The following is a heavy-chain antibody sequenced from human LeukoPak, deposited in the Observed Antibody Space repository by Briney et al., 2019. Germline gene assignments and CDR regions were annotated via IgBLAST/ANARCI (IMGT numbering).Heavy chain of an antibody. CDR2: INPSGGST. J-gene: IGHJ4*02. CDR1: GYTFTSYY. CDR3: ARGPKDIVVVPAAMPYSY. D-gene: IGHD2-2*01. Sequence: ASVKVSCKASGYTFTSYYMHWVRQAPGQGLEWMGIINPSGGSTSYAQKFQGRVTMNRDMSTSTVYMELSSLRSEDTAVYYCARGPKDIVVVPAAMPYSYWGQGTLVTVSS. V-gene: IGHV1-46*01.